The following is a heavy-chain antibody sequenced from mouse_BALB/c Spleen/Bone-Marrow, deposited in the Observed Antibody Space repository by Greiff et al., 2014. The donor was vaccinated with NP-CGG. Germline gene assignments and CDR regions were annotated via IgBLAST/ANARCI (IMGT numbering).Heavy chain of an antibody. J-gene: IGHJ2*01. CDR3: NARGDYDFDYFDY. D-gene: IGHD2-4*01. CDR1: GFNIKDYY. CDR2: IDPENGDT. Sequence: VQLQQSGAELVRSGASVKLSCTASGFNIKDYYMHWAKQRPEQGLEWIGWIDPENGDTEYAPKFQGKATMTADTSSNTAYLQLSNLTSEDTAVYYCNARGDYDFDYFDYWGQGTTLTVSS. V-gene: IGHV14-4*02.